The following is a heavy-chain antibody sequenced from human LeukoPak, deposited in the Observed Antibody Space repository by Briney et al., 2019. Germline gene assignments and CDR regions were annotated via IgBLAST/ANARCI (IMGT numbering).Heavy chain of an antibody. CDR1: GSTFSSYA. D-gene: IGHD3-9*01. CDR2: ISGSGGST. Sequence: LSGGSLRLSCAASGSTFSSYAMSWVRQAPGKGLEWVSAISGSGGSTYYADSVKGRFTISRDNSKNTLYLQMNSLRAGDTAVYYCAKDGAHYDILTGYSDWFDPWGQGTLVTVSS. CDR3: AKDGAHYDILTGYSDWFDP. V-gene: IGHV3-23*01. J-gene: IGHJ5*02.